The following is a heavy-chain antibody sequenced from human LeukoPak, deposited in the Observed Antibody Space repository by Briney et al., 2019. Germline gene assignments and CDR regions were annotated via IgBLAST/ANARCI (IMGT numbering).Heavy chain of an antibody. CDR2: IYYSGST. V-gene: IGHV4-59*08. J-gene: IGHJ4*02. Sequence: TSETLSLTCTVSGGSISSYYWSWIRQPPGKGREWIGDIYYSGSTNYNPSLKSRVTISVDTSKNQFSLKLSSVTAADTAVYYCARGLVDIVATIPRMYYFDYWGQGTLVTASS. D-gene: IGHD5-12*01. CDR1: GGSISSYY. CDR3: ARGLVDIVATIPRMYYFDY.